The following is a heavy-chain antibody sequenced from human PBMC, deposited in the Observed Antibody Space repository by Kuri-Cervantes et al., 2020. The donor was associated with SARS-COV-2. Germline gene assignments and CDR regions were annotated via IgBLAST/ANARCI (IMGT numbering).Heavy chain of an antibody. CDR3: ARVPRSSSQTY. CDR2: ISSSSYI. Sequence: GESLKISCAASGFTFSSYSMNWVRQAPGKGLEWVSSISSSSYIYYADSVKGRFTISRDNAKNSLYLQMNSLRAEDTAVYYCARVPRSSSQTYWGQGTLVTVSS. CDR1: GFTFSSYS. D-gene: IGHD6-6*01. J-gene: IGHJ4*02. V-gene: IGHV3-21*01.